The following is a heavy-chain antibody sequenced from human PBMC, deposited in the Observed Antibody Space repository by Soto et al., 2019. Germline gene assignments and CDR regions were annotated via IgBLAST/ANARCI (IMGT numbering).Heavy chain of an antibody. J-gene: IGHJ6*02. D-gene: IGHD1-26*01. V-gene: IGHV4-39*07. CDR2: IYYSGST. Sequence: SETLSLTCSVTGDSISSRSYYWGWIRQPPGKGLEWIGSIYYSGSTYNNPSLRSRVSMSIDTSKDQFSLKLRSVTAADTAVYYCAKWEGLGSDYYYYAMDVWGQGTTVTVSS. CDR1: GDSISSRSYY. CDR3: AKWEGLGSDYYYYAMDV.